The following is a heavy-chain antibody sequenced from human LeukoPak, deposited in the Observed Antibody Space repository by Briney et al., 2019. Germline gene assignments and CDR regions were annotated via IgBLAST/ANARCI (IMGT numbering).Heavy chain of an antibody. CDR2: INWNGGST. CDR3: ARDEARDYYDSSGYYYPDAFDI. J-gene: IGHJ3*02. CDR1: GFTFDDYG. V-gene: IGHV3-20*04. Sequence: GGSLRLSCAASGFTFDDYGMSWVRQAPGKGLECVSGINWNGGSTGYADSVKGRFTISRDNAKNSLYLQMNSLRAEDTALYYCARDEARDYYDSSGYYYPDAFDIWGQGTMVTVSS. D-gene: IGHD3-22*01.